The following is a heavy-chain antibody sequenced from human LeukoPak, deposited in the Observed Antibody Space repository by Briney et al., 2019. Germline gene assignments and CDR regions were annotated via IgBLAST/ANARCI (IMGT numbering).Heavy chain of an antibody. J-gene: IGHJ5*02. D-gene: IGHD2-2*02. V-gene: IGHV1-46*01. Sequence: GASVKVSCKASGYTFTSYYMHWVRQAPGQGLEWMGIINPSGGSTSYAQKFQGRVTMTRDTSTSTVYMELSSLRPEDTAVYYCARGGVPAAIGEGWFDPWGQGTLVTVSS. CDR1: GYTFTSYY. CDR2: INPSGGST. CDR3: ARGGVPAAIGEGWFDP.